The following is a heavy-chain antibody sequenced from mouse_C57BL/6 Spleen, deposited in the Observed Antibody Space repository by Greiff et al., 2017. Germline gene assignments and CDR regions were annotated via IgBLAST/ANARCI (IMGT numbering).Heavy chain of an antibody. Sequence: QVQLQQSGAELVRPGASVTLSCKASGYTFTDYEMHWVKQTPVHGLEWIGAMDPETGGTAYNQKFKGKAILTADKSSSTAYMELRSLTSEDSAVYYCTRNYGRSVYAMDYWGQGTSVTGSS. V-gene: IGHV1-15*01. D-gene: IGHD1-1*01. CDR3: TRNYGRSVYAMDY. CDR1: GYTFTDYE. J-gene: IGHJ4*01. CDR2: MDPETGGT.